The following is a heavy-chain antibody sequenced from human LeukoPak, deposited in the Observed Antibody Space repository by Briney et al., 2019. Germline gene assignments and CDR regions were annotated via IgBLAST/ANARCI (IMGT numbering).Heavy chain of an antibody. V-gene: IGHV4-59*01. J-gene: IGHJ4*02. CDR2: IYYSGST. CDR3: ARGSGSYSSYYFDY. D-gene: IGHD1-26*01. Sequence: SETLSLTCTVSGGSISSYYWSWIRQPPGKGLEWIGYIYYSGSTNYNPSLKSRVTISVDTSKNQFSLKLSSVTAADTAVYYCARGSGSYSSYYFDYWGQGTLLTVSS. CDR1: GGSISSYY.